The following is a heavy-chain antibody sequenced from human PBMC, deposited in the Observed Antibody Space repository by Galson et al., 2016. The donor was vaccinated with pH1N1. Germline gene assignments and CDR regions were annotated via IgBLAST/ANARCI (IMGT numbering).Heavy chain of an antibody. Sequence: SVKVSCKASGYTFVSYDVNWLRQANGQGLEWMGWMNPNSGNKAYAQRFQGRVTMTSDTSMTTAYLELNGLRPDDTAVYFCARGPPRPHSGSAYVGSWGQGTLVTVSS. D-gene: IGHD1-26*01. CDR2: MNPNSGNK. V-gene: IGHV1-8*01. J-gene: IGHJ4*02. CDR3: ARGPPRPHSGSAYVGS. CDR1: GYTFVSYD.